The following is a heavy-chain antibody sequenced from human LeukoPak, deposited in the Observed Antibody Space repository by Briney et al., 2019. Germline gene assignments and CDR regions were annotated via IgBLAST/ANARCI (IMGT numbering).Heavy chain of an antibody. D-gene: IGHD3-10*01. CDR2: ISADGATI. J-gene: IGHJ4*02. Sequence: RGSLRLSCAASGFDFNIYEMNWVRQAPGKGLEWVSYISADGATIYYADSVKGRLTISRDNLKSSLFLQMSSLRAEDTAVYYCAGSRYPEPQDLNYWGQGTLVIVS. V-gene: IGHV3-48*03. CDR3: AGSRYPEPQDLNY. CDR1: GFDFNIYE.